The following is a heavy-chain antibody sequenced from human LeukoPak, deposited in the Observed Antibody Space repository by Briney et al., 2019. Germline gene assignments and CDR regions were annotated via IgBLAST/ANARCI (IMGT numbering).Heavy chain of an antibody. D-gene: IGHD2-2*02. CDR2: INPNSGGT. V-gene: IGHV1-2*02. CDR3: ARDLCSSTSCYTRFRWFDP. J-gene: IGHJ5*02. CDR1: GYTFTGYY. Sequence: ASVKVSCKASGYTFTGYYMHWVRQAPGQGLEWMGWINPNSGGTNYAQKFQGRVTMTRDTSISTAYMELSRLRSDDTAVYYCARDLCSSTSCYTRFRWFDPWGQGTLVTVSS.